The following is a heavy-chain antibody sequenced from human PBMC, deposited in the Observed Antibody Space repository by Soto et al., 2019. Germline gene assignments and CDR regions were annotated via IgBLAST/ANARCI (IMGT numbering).Heavy chain of an antibody. D-gene: IGHD3-22*01. CDR1: GYSFTSYW. CDR3: ARHLTKYYYDSSGYYPYYYYGMDV. V-gene: IGHV5-51*01. Sequence: PGESLKISCKGSGYSFTSYWIGWVRQMPGKGLEWMGIIYPSDSDTRYSPSFQGQVTISADKSISTAYLQWSSLKASDTAMYYCARHLTKYYYDSSGYYPYYYYGMDVWGQGTTVTVSS. CDR2: IYPSDSDT. J-gene: IGHJ6*02.